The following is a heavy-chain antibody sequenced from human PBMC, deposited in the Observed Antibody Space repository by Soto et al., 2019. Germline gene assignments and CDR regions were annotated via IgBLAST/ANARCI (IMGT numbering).Heavy chain of an antibody. D-gene: IGHD3-3*01. V-gene: IGHV4-59*08. CDR3: ARHGDFWSGYYTYYYYSMDV. CDR1: GGSISSYY. Sequence: SETLSLTCTVSGGSISSYYWSWIRQPPGKGLEWIGYIYYSGSTNYNPSLKSRVTISVDTSKNQFSLKLSSVTAADTAVYYCARHGDFWSGYYTYYYYSMDVWVKGTTVT. CDR2: IYYSGST. J-gene: IGHJ6*03.